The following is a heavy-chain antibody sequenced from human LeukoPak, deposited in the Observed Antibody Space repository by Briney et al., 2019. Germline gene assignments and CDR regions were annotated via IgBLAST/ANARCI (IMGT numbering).Heavy chain of an antibody. CDR3: ARDPGGGMDV. CDR2: IYHSGST. V-gene: IGHV4-30-2*01. Sequence: PSETLSLTCAVSGGSISSGGYSWSWIRQPPGKGLEWIRYIYHSGSTYYNPSLKSRVTISVDRSKNQFSLKLSSVTAADTAVYYCARDPGGGMDVWGQGTTVTVSS. CDR1: GGSISSGGYS. J-gene: IGHJ6*02.